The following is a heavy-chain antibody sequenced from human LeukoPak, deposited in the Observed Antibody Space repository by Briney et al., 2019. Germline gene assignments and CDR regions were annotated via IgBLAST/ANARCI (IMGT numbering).Heavy chain of an antibody. CDR1: GGSFSGYY. CDR2: INHSGST. CDR3: ARVGSDRYGEENKNWFDP. V-gene: IGHV4-34*01. Sequence: SETLSLTCAVYGGSFSGYYWSWIRQPPGKGLGWIGEINHSGSTNYNPSLKSRVTISVDTSKNQFSLKLSSVTAADTAVYYCARVGSDRYGEENKNWFDPWGQGTLVTVSS. D-gene: IGHD4-17*01. J-gene: IGHJ5*02.